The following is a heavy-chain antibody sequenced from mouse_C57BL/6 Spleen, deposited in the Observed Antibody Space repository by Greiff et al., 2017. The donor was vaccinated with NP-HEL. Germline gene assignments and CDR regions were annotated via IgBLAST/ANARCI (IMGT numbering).Heavy chain of an antibody. V-gene: IGHV1-80*01. CDR3: ARSFYDGYFDY. CDR1: GYAFSSYW. Sequence: VQLVESGAELVKPGASVKISCKASGYAFSSYWMNWVKQRPGKGLEWIGQIYPGDGDTNYNGKFKGKATLTADKSSSTAYMQLSSLTSEDSAVYFCARSFYDGYFDYWGQGTTLTVSS. D-gene: IGHD2-3*01. CDR2: IYPGDGDT. J-gene: IGHJ2*01.